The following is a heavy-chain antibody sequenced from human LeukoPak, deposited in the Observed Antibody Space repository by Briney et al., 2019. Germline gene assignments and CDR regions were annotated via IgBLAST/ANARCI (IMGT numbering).Heavy chain of an antibody. CDR3: ARLRKTTVTTGYYYYGMDV. Sequence: GASVKVSCKASGYTFTSYAMHWVRQAPGQRLEWMGWINAGNGDTKYSQKFQGRVTITRDTSAGTAYMELSSLRSEDTAVHYCARLRKTTVTTGYYYYGMDVWGQGTTVTVSS. CDR1: GYTFTSYA. J-gene: IGHJ6*02. D-gene: IGHD4-17*01. V-gene: IGHV1-3*01. CDR2: INAGNGDT.